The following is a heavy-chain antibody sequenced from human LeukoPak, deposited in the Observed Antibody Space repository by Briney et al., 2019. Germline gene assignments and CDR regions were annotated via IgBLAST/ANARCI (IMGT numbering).Heavy chain of an antibody. CDR2: ISGDGAGT. V-gene: IGHV3-23*01. J-gene: IGHJ4*02. D-gene: IGHD3-16*01. CDR3: AKTGETSHTAF. CDR1: GFTFSSYA. Sequence: PGGSLRLSCAASGFTFSSYAMSWVRQAPGKGLEWVSAISGDGAGTYYGDSVKGRFTISRDNYKNTLYLQMNSLRAEDTAVYYCAKTGETSHTAFWGQGTLVTVSS.